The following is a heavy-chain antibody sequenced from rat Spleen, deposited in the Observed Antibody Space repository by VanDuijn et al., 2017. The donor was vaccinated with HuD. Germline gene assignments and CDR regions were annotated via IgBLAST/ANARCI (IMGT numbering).Heavy chain of an antibody. Sequence: EVQLVESGGGLVQPGRSLKLSCAASGFTFSDYYMAWVRQAPTKGLEWVATITNSGGTTYYRDSVKGRFTISRDNAKSTLYLQMDSLRTDDTGTYYCTRDQYSLDYWGQGVMVTVSS. V-gene: IGHV5-20*01. D-gene: IGHD1-8*01. J-gene: IGHJ2*01. CDR2: ITNSGGTT. CDR3: TRDQYSLDY. CDR1: GFTFSDYY.